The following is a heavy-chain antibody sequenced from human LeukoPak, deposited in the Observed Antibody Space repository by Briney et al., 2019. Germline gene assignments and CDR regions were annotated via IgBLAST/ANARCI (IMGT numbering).Heavy chain of an antibody. CDR1: GGSICSYY. J-gene: IGHJ6*02. Sequence: SETLSLTCTVSGGSICSYYWSWIRQPPGKGLEWIGYIYYSGSTNYNPSLKSRVTISVDTSKNQLSLKLSSVTGADTAVYYCARDRAEVDYYGMDVWGQGTTVTVSS. CDR2: IYYSGST. V-gene: IGHV4-59*01. D-gene: IGHD1-26*01. CDR3: ARDRAEVDYYGMDV.